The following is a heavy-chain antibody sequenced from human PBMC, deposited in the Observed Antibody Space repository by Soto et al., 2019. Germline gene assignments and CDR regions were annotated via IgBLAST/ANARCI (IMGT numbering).Heavy chain of an antibody. CDR1: GASISGGCYY. Sequence: PSETLSLTGTVSGASISGGCYYWSWIRQHPGKGLEWIGYIYYIGSTYYSPSLKSRVSISVDTSKNQFSLKLSSVTAADKAVYYCARGGRWIQYWYFDLWGPCILITFSS. V-gene: IGHV4-31*03. D-gene: IGHD5-18*01. J-gene: IGHJ2*01. CDR3: ARGGRWIQYWYFDL. CDR2: IYYIGST.